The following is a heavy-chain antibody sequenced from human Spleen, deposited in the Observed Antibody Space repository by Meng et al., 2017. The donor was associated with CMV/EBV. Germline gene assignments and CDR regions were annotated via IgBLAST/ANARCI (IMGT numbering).Heavy chain of an antibody. CDR1: GFTFSSYA. V-gene: IGHV3-64*02. Sequence: GESLKISCAASGFTFSSYAMHWVRQAPGKGLEYVSAISTNGGSTYYADSVKGRFTISRDNAKNSLYLQMNSLRAEDTAVYYCARFDCSSTSCYTGDGYYGMDVWGQGTMVTVSS. CDR3: ARFDCSSTSCYTGDGYYGMDV. J-gene: IGHJ6*02. CDR2: ISTNGGST. D-gene: IGHD2-2*02.